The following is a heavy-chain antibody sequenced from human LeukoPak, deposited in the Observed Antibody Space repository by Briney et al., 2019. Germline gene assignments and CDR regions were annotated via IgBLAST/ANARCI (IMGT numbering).Heavy chain of an antibody. J-gene: IGHJ4*02. D-gene: IGHD3-10*01. CDR1: GFTFSSYG. CDR2: IWYDGSNT. Sequence: GGSLRLSCAASGFTFSSYGMHWVRQAPGKGLEWVAMIWYDGSNTYYADSVKGRFTISRDNSKNTLFLQMDSLRAEDTAVYYCARDTRYSYGSGSYTMFDYWGQGTLVTVSS. V-gene: IGHV3-33*01. CDR3: ARDTRYSYGSGSYTMFDY.